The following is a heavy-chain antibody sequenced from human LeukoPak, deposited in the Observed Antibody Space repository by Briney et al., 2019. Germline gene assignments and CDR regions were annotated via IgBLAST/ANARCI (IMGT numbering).Heavy chain of an antibody. CDR3: ARAGYYYDSSGYPNGMDV. J-gene: IGHJ6*02. Sequence: GASVKVSCKASGYTFTSYDINWVRQATGQGLEWMGWMNPNSGNTGYAQKFQGRITMTRSTSISTAYMELSSLRSEDTAVYYCARAGYYYDSSGYPNGMDVWGQGTTVTVSS. D-gene: IGHD3-22*01. CDR2: MNPNSGNT. CDR1: GYTFTSYD. V-gene: IGHV1-8*01.